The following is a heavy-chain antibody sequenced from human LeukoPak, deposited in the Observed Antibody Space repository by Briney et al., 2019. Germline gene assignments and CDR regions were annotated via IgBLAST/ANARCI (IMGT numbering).Heavy chain of an antibody. CDR2: INHSGST. D-gene: IGHD3-10*01. Sequence: SETLSLTCAVYGGSFSGYYWSWIRQPPGKGLEWIGEINHSGSTNYNPSLKSRVTISVDTSKNQFSLKLSSVTAADTAVYYCASSVLTSDYWGQGTLVTVSS. V-gene: IGHV4-34*01. CDR1: GGSFSGYY. J-gene: IGHJ4*02. CDR3: ASSVLTSDY.